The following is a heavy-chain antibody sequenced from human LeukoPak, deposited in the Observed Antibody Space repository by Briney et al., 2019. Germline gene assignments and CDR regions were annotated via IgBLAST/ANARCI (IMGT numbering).Heavy chain of an antibody. V-gene: IGHV3-9*01. CDR3: AKRADSSAHSFDY. D-gene: IGHD3-22*01. J-gene: IGHJ4*02. CDR2: ISWNSGHI. CDR1: GFSFDDYA. Sequence: SLRLSCAASGFSFDDYAMHWVRQAPGKGLEWVSGISWNSGHIDYADSVKGRFTISRDNAKNSLSLQMNSLRVEDTAVYYCAKRADSSAHSFDYWGQGTLVTVSS.